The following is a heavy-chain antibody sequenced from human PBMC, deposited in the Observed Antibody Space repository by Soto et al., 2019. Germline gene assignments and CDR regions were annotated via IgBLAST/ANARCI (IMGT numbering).Heavy chain of an antibody. CDR2: ISAYNGNT. Sequence: QVQLVQSGAEVKKPGASVKVSCKASGYTFTSYGISWVRQAPGQGREWMGWISAYNGNTNYGQKLQGRVTMTTDTSTRTAYMELRSLRSDDTAVYYCARWAHIVATGGTNDYWGQGTLVTVSS. CDR3: ARWAHIVATGGTNDY. CDR1: GYTFTSYG. J-gene: IGHJ4*02. D-gene: IGHD5-12*01. V-gene: IGHV1-18*01.